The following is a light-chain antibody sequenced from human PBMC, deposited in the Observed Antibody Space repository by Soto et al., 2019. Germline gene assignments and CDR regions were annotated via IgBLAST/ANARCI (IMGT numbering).Light chain of an antibody. CDR1: QSMSNY. Sequence: DIHLTQSPSSLSASVGDRVTITCRASQSMSNYLNWYQQKPGKAPNLLIYAASTLQRGVPSRFSGSGSGTDFTLTISSLQPEDFATYFCQQSYSTRYTFGQGTKLEMK. J-gene: IGKJ2*01. CDR2: AAS. V-gene: IGKV1-39*01. CDR3: QQSYSTRYT.